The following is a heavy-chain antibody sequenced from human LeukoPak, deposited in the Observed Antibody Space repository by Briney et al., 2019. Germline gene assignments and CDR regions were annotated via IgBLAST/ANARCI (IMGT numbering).Heavy chain of an antibody. V-gene: IGHV4-34*01. CDR1: GGSFSGYY. J-gene: IGHJ4*02. D-gene: IGHD3-10*01. Sequence: SETLSLTCAVYGGSFSGYYWSWIRQPPGKGLEWIGEINHSGSTNYNPSLKSRVTISVDTSKNQFSLKLSSVTAADAAVYYCARGRSHYGSGSYFFDYWGQGTLVTVSS. CDR3: ARGRSHYGSGSYFFDY. CDR2: INHSGST.